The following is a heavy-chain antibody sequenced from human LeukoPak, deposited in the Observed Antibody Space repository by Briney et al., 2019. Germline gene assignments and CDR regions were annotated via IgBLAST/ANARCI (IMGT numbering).Heavy chain of an antibody. J-gene: IGHJ4*02. CDR2: ISSSGSTI. V-gene: IGHV3-48*03. CDR1: GFTFSSYE. CDR3: ARGGPDYGDYGDY. Sequence: PGGSLRLSCAASGFTFSSYEMDWVRQAPGKGLEWVSYISSSGSTIYYADSVKGRFTISRDNAKNSLYLQMNSLRAEDTAVYYCARGGPDYGDYGDYWGQGTLVTVSS. D-gene: IGHD4-17*01.